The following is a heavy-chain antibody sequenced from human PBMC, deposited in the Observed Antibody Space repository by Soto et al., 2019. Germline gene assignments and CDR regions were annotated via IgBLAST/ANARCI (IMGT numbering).Heavy chain of an antibody. CDR1: GYTFTGYY. J-gene: IGHJ6*02. Sequence: VKVSCKASGYTFTGYYMHWVRQAPGQGLEWMGWINPNSGGTNYAQKFQGWVTMTRDTSISTAYMELSRLRSDDTAVYYCARDLVEGVVAPYGMDVWGQGTTVTVS. V-gene: IGHV1-2*04. CDR3: ARDLVEGVVAPYGMDV. D-gene: IGHD3-22*01. CDR2: INPNSGGT.